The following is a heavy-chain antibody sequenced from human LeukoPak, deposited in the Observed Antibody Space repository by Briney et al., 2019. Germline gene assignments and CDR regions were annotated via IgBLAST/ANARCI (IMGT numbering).Heavy chain of an antibody. CDR3: ATFAGEHQAPFDY. J-gene: IGHJ4*02. Sequence: ASVKVSCKASGYTFTSYYMHWVRQAPGQGLEWMGIINPSGGSTSYAQKFQGRVTMTRDTSISTAYMELSRLRSDDTAVYYCATFAGEHQAPFDYWGQGTLVTVSS. CDR1: GYTFTSYY. CDR2: INPSGGST. D-gene: IGHD1-26*01. V-gene: IGHV1-46*01.